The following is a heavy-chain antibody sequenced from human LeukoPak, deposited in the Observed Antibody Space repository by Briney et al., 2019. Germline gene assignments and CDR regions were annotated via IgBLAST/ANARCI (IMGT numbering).Heavy chain of an antibody. V-gene: IGHV5-51*01. Sequence: GESLKISCKGSGYSFTSYWIGWVRQMPGKGLEWMGIIYPGDFDIRYSPSSQGQVTISADKSIRTAYLQWSSLKASDTAMYYWARHGTGDNWYFDLWGRGTLVTVSS. J-gene: IGHJ2*01. CDR1: GYSFTSYW. CDR2: IYPGDFDI. D-gene: IGHD7-27*01. CDR3: ARHGTGDNWYFDL.